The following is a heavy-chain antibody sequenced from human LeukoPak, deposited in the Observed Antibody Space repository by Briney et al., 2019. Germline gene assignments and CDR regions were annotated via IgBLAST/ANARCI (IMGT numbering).Heavy chain of an antibody. CDR3: ARVRYSSGWPNFDY. Sequence: PGRSLRLACAASGFTFTSYWMHWVRQAPGKGLVWVSRINSDGSSTSYADSVKGRFTISRDKAKNTLYMQMNSLRAEHTAVYYCARVRYSSGWPNFDYWGQGTLVTVSS. J-gene: IGHJ4*02. V-gene: IGHV3-74*01. CDR1: GFTFTSYW. CDR2: INSDGSST. D-gene: IGHD6-19*01.